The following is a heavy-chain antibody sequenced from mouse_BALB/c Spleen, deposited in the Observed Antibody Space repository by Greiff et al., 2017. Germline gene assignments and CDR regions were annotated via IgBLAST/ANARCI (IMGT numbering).Heavy chain of an antibody. V-gene: IGHV2-6-4*01. CDR2: IWGGGST. Sequence: QVQLKESGPGLVAPSQSLSITCTFSGFSLSRYSVHWVRQPPGKGLEWLGMIWGGGSTDYNSALKSRLSISKDNSKRQVFLKMNSLQTDDTAMYYGARNWGLEGYFDVWGEGTTVTVSS. CDR1: GFSLSRYS. CDR3: ARNWGLEGYFDV. J-gene: IGHJ1*01. D-gene: IGHD2-2*01.